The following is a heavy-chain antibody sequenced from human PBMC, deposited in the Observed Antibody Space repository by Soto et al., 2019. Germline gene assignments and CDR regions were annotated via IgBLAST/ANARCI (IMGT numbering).Heavy chain of an antibody. CDR2: ISAYNGDT. D-gene: IGHD4-17*01. V-gene: IGHV1-18*01. CDR3: ARYWDATVTRAEPRFDY. Sequence: QVQLVQSGAEVQKPGASLKVSCKASGYTFTRYGISWVRQAPGQGPEWMGWISAYNGDTYYAQKYQGRVTMTTDTSTSTAYMELRTLRSDDTAVYYGARYWDATVTRAEPRFDYWGLGTLVTVSS. J-gene: IGHJ4*02. CDR1: GYTFTRYG.